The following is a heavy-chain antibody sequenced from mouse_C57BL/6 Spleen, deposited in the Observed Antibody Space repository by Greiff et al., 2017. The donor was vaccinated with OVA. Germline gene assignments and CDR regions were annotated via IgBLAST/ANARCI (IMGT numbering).Heavy chain of an antibody. CDR3: ARGDTTVVRAMDY. CDR1: GYAFSSYW. V-gene: IGHV1-80*01. Sequence: QVQLQQSGAELVKPGASVKISCKASGYAFSSYWMNWVKQRPGKGLEWIGQIYPGDGDTNYNGKFKGKATLTADKSSSTAYMQLSSLTSEDSAVYCCARGDTTVVRAMDYWGQGTSVTVSS. D-gene: IGHD1-1*01. CDR2: IYPGDGDT. J-gene: IGHJ4*01.